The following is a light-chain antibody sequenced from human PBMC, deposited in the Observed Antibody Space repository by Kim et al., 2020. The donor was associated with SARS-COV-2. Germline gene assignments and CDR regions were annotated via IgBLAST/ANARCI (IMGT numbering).Light chain of an antibody. V-gene: IGLV4-69*01. CDR1: SGHSAYA. J-gene: IGLJ3*02. Sequence: QLVLTQSPSASASLGASVKLTCTLSSGHSAYAIAWLQQQPAEGPRYLMKLNSDGSHTRGDRIPDRFSGSSSGAERYLTISSLQSEDEADYFCQTWGTGTWVFGGGTQLTVL. CDR2: LNSDGSH. CDR3: QTWGTGTWV.